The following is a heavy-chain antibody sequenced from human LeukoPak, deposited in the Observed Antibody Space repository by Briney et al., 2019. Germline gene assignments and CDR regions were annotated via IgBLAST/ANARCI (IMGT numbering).Heavy chain of an antibody. Sequence: GGSLRLSCAASGVTLSSYGMHWVRQAPGKGLEWVALISSDGNDKLYGDSVKGRFTISRDDSKSTLYLQMNSLRAEDTAVYYCTTKVIRGNSGDDYDDWGQGTLVTVSS. D-gene: IGHD5-12*01. CDR2: ISSDGNDK. CDR1: GVTLSSYG. CDR3: TTKVIRGNSGDDYDD. V-gene: IGHV3-30*03. J-gene: IGHJ4*02.